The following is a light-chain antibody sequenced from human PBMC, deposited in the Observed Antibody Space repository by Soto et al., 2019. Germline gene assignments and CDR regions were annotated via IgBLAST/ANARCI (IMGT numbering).Light chain of an antibody. CDR2: DTS. Sequence: EILLTQSPATLSLFPGERATLSCRASQSLSSSLAWYQQKPGQAPRVLIYDTSSRATGIPARFSGSGSGTDFTLTISSLEPEDSAVYYCHQRSNWWTFGQGTKVAIK. V-gene: IGKV3-11*01. CDR3: HQRSNWWT. CDR1: QSLSSS. J-gene: IGKJ1*01.